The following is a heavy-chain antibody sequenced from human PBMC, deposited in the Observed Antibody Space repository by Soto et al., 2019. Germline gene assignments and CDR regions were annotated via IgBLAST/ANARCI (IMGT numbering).Heavy chain of an antibody. CDR3: ARGGNYYFLIVYKNFAY. D-gene: IGHD3-9*01. CDR1: GGSMSRTNW. CDR2: IFHSGNT. V-gene: IGHV4-4*02. Sequence: PSETLSLTCAVSGGSMSRTNWWSWVRQSPGKGLEWIGEIFHSGNTNYNPSLKSRVAMSVDKSQNRFSLKLSSVTAADTAVYYCARGGNYYFLIVYKNFAYGGQETLVPVSS. J-gene: IGHJ4*02.